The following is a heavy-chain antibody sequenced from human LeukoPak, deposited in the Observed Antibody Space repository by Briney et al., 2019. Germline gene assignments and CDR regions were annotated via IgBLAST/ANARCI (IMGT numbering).Heavy chain of an antibody. Sequence: ASVKVSCKASGYTFTSYGISWVRQAPGQGLEWMGWISAYNGNTNYAQKLQGRVTMTTDTSTSTAYMELRSLRSDDTAVYYCARGPRYSSSWYPLDYWGQGTLVTVSS. CDR2: ISAYNGNT. J-gene: IGHJ4*02. CDR1: GYTFTSYG. D-gene: IGHD6-13*01. CDR3: ARGPRYSSSWYPLDY. V-gene: IGHV1-18*01.